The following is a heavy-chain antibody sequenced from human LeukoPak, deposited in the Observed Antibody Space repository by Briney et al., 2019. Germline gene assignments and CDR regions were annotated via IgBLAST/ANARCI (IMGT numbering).Heavy chain of an antibody. CDR3: ARSSYSHGNYYYYYGMDV. Sequence: SQTLSLTCAISGDSVSSNSAAWNWIRQSPSRGLEWLGRTYYRSKWYNDYAVSVKSRITINPDTSKNQFSLQLNSVTPEDTAVYYCARSSYSHGNYYYYYGMDVWGQGTTVTVSS. CDR1: GDSVSSNSAA. V-gene: IGHV6-1*01. J-gene: IGHJ6*02. D-gene: IGHD5-18*01. CDR2: TYYRSKWYN.